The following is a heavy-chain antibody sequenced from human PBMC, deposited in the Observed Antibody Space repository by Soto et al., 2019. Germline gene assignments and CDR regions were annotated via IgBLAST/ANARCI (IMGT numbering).Heavy chain of an antibody. J-gene: IGHJ4*02. D-gene: IGHD6-6*01. CDR1: GYIFTKFY. CDR2: INPNGGST. V-gene: IGHV1-46*03. CDR3: TRGLASGDY. Sequence: QVQLVQPGAEVKKPGASVKFSCKASGYIFTKFYIHWVRQAPGQGLGWIGIINPNGGSTNYAQNFQGRVTMTRDTSTSTVYMDLSSLRSEDTAVYYCTRGLASGDYWGQGTLITVSS.